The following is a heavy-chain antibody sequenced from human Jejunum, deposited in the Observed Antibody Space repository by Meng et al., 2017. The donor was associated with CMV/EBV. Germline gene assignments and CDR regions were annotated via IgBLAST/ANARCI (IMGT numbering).Heavy chain of an antibody. V-gene: IGHV2-5*02. CDR1: GFSPSTSGEG. J-gene: IGHJ4*02. CDR2: IYRGDDK. Sequence: HITLKELGPTLVKPPQTLTLTCSFSGFSPSTSGEGVGWIRQPPGKALEWLALIYRGDDKRYSPSLNSRLTIAKDTSKNEVVLTLTNMGPIDTGTYYCAHFVGGYYPSRPDYWGQGTLVTVSS. D-gene: IGHD1-26*01. CDR3: AHFVGGYYPSRPDY.